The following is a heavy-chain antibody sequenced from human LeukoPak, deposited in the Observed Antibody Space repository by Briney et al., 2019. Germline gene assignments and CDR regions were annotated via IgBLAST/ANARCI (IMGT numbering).Heavy chain of an antibody. CDR2: ISGHGDST. Sequence: GGSLRLSCAASGFTFSSYAMTWVRQAPGKGLEWVSTISGHGDSTYYADSVKGRFTISRDNSKNTLYLQMNSLRADDTAVYYCAKDKSGYSGGWSFDYWGQGTLVTVSS. V-gene: IGHV3-23*01. D-gene: IGHD6-19*01. J-gene: IGHJ4*02. CDR1: GFTFSSYA. CDR3: AKDKSGYSGGWSFDY.